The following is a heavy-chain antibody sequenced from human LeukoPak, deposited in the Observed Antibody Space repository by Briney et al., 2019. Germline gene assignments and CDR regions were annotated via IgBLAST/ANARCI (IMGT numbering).Heavy chain of an antibody. J-gene: IGHJ3*02. Sequence: GGSLKISCQGSGNIFDSHWIGWVRQMPGNGLDWMGIIYRGDSDSRYSPSFQGQVTISADRSTSTAYLQWSSLKASDTAMYYCARLLSGSYGDAFDIWGQGTMVTVSS. CDR3: ARLLSGSYGDAFDI. D-gene: IGHD1-26*01. CDR1: GNIFDSHW. V-gene: IGHV5-51*01. CDR2: IYRGDSDS.